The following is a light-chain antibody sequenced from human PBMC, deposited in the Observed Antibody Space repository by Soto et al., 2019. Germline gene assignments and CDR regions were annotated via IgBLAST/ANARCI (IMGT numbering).Light chain of an antibody. CDR1: QSVSSSY. CDR3: QHYGKSPIT. Sequence: IVLTQSPGTLSLSPGERSTLSCGASQSVSSSYLAWYQQKPGQAPRLLISGASTRATGIPDRFSGSGSGTHFTLTITRLEPEDFALYYCQHYGKSPITFGQGTRLEIK. V-gene: IGKV3-20*01. CDR2: GAS. J-gene: IGKJ5*01.